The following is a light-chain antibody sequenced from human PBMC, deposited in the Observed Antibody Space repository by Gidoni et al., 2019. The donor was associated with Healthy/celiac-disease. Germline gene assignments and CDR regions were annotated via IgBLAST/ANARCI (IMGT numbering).Light chain of an antibody. Sequence: QSVLTHPPSPSGPPGQRVTISCSGSSSNIGSNYVYWYQQLPGTAPKLLIYRNNQRPSGVSDRFSGSKSGTSASLAISGLRSEDEADYYCAAWDDSLSGHVVFGGGTKLTVL. CDR3: AAWDDSLSGHVV. J-gene: IGLJ2*01. V-gene: IGLV1-47*01. CDR2: RNN. CDR1: SSNIGSNY.